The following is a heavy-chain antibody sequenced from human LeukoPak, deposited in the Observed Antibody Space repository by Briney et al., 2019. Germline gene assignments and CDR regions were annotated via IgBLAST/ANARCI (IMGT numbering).Heavy chain of an antibody. J-gene: IGHJ1*01. D-gene: IGHD2-2*01. Sequence: PGGSLRLSCAASGFTFSSYWMHWVRQAPGKGLVWVSRINSDGSSTSYADSVKGRFTISRDNAKNTLYLQMDSLRAEDTAVYYCARAGGYCSTTRCYDEYFQHWGQGTLVTVSS. CDR2: INSDGSST. CDR1: GFTFSSYW. V-gene: IGHV3-74*01. CDR3: ARAGGYCSTTRCYDEYFQH.